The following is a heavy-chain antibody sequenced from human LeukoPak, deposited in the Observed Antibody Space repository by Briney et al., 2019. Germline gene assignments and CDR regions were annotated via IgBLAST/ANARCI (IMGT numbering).Heavy chain of an antibody. CDR2: INHSGST. CDR3: ARGKGTYYYDSSGSKGRLFDY. J-gene: IGHJ4*02. CDR1: GGAFSGYY. D-gene: IGHD3-22*01. V-gene: IGHV4-34*01. Sequence: SETLSLTFAFYGGAFSGYYLSWIRQPPGKGLEWIGEINHSGSTNYNPSLKSRVTISLDTSKNQCSPKLSAVTAADTVVYYCARGKGTYYYDSSGSKGRLFDYWGQGTMVTVSS.